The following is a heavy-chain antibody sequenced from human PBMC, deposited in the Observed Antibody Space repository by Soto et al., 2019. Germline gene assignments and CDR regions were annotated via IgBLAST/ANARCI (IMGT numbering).Heavy chain of an antibody. J-gene: IGHJ5*02. CDR1: GGTFSSYA. CDR3: ARGGDFWSGLSITSYWFDP. V-gene: IGHV1-69*13. D-gene: IGHD3-3*01. CDR2: IIPIFGTA. Sequence: SVKVSCKASGGTFSSYAISWVRQAPGQGLEWMGGIIPIFGTANYAQKFQGRVTITADESTSTAYMELSSLRSEDTAVYYCARGGDFWSGLSITSYWFDPWGQGTLVTVSS.